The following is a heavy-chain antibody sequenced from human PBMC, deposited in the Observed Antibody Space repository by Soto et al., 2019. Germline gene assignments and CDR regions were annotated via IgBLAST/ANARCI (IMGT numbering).Heavy chain of an antibody. CDR3: ARVVMTTVPASYYYGMDV. V-gene: IGHV1-69*11. D-gene: IGHD4-4*01. J-gene: IGHJ6*02. CDR1: GYTFTGDY. CDR2: IIPFIGTA. Sequence: SVKVSCKASGYTFTGDYMHWVRQAPGQGLEWMGRIIPFIGTANYAQKFQGRVTITADESTSTPYMELTSLRSEDTAVYYCARVVMTTVPASYYYGMDVWGQGTTVTVSS.